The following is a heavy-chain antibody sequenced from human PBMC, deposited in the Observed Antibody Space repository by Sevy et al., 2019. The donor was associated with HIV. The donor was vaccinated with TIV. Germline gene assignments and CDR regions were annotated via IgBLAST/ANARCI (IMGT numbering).Heavy chain of an antibody. V-gene: IGHV4-31*03. J-gene: IGHJ4*02. CDR3: AGGTTFPGGYFDY. Sequence: SETLSLTCTVSGGSISSGGYYWCWIRQHPGKGLEWIGYIYYSGSTYYNPSLKSRVTISVDTSKNQFSLKLSSVTAADTAVYYCAGGTTFPGGYFDYWGQGTLVTVSS. CDR1: GGSISSGGYY. D-gene: IGHD4-17*01. CDR2: IYYSGST.